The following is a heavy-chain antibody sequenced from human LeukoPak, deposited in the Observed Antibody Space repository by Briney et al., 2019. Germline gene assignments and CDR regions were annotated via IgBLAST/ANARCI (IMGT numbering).Heavy chain of an antibody. CDR3: ASTSNTWLGLPYFDS. CDR2: MFYAEST. Sequence: SETLSLTCTVSGVSVSDGNYYWSWIRQPPGKGLERIGYMFYAESTKYNPSLNSRVTISVDRSKNQVSPNLTSVTAADTAVYYCASTSNTWLGLPYFDSWGQGTLVTVSA. J-gene: IGHJ4*02. V-gene: IGHV4-61*01. CDR1: GVSVSDGNYY. D-gene: IGHD3-10*01.